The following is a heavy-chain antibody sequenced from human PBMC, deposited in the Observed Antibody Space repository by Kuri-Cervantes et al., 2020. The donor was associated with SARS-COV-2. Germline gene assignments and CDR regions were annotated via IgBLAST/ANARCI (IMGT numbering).Heavy chain of an antibody. Sequence: GESLKISCAASGFTLSTYWMNWVRQVPGKGLEWVATIKQDGSEEYYVDSVKGRFTISRDNANNSLYLQMNSLRVDDTAIYYCFCDYGSVSHFNMDVWGKGTTVTVSS. CDR1: GFTLSTYW. D-gene: IGHD3-10*01. CDR3: FCDYGSVSHFNMDV. J-gene: IGHJ6*03. CDR2: IKQDGSEE. V-gene: IGHV3-7*02.